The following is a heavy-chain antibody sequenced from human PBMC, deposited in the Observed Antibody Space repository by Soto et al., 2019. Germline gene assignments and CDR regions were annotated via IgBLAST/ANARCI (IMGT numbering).Heavy chain of an antibody. CDR2: ISAYNGNT. V-gene: IGHV1-18*01. D-gene: IGHD3-3*01. Sequence: ASVKVSCKASRYTFTSYGISWVRQAPGQGLEWMGWISAYNGNTNYAQKLQGRVTMTTDTSTSTAYMELRSLRSDDTAVYYCARAFRITIFGVVNPDYYYYMDVWGKGTTVTVSS. CDR1: RYTFTSYG. J-gene: IGHJ6*03. CDR3: ARAFRITIFGVVNPDYYYYMDV.